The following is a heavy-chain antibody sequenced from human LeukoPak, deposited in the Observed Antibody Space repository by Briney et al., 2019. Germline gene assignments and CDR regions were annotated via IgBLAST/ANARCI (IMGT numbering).Heavy chain of an antibody. CDR1: GYSFTNYW. D-gene: IGHD3-10*01. V-gene: IGHV5-51*01. CDR2: IYPGDSDT. CDR3: ARQETYHGSGSYSVYFAY. J-gene: IGHJ4*02. Sequence: GESLKISCKGSGYSFTNYWIGWVRQMPGKGLEWMGIIYPGDSDTTYSPSFQGQVTISADKSISTAYLQWSSLKASDTAMYYCARQETYHGSGSYSVYFAYWGQGTLVTVSS.